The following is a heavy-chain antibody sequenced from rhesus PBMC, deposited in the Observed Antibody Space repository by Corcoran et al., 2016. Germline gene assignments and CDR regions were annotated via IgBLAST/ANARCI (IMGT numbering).Heavy chain of an antibody. V-gene: IGHV3-37*01. Sequence: EVQLVESGGGLVQPGGSLRLSCAASGFTFSDHYMDWVRQAPGKGLEWVSSISGSSSSTDYPDSVKGRVTIARENAKNTLYLQMNSPRAEDTAVYYWARESGIAAGPLDYWGQGVLVTVSS. J-gene: IGHJ4*01. CDR3: ARESGIAAGPLDY. CDR2: ISGSSSST. D-gene: IGHD6-13*01. CDR1: GFTFSDHY.